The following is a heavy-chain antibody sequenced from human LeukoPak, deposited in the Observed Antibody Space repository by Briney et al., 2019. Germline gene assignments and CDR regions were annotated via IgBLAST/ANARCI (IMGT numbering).Heavy chain of an antibody. J-gene: IGHJ4*02. Sequence: PSETLSLTCAVYGGSFSGYYWSWIRQPPGKGLEWIGEINHSGSTNYNPSLKSRVTISVDTSKNQFSLKLSSVTAADTAVYYCARAWEVLRFLEWSHCFDYWGQGTLVTVSS. D-gene: IGHD3-3*01. V-gene: IGHV4-34*01. CDR1: GGSFSGYY. CDR3: ARAWEVLRFLEWSHCFDY. CDR2: INHSGST.